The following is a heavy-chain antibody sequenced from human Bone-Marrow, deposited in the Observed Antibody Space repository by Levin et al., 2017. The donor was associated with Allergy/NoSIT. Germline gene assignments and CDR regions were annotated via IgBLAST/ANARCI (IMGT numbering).Heavy chain of an antibody. V-gene: IGHV4-31*03. Sequence: KSSETLSLTCTVSGGSISSADYYWSWIRQPPGKGLEWIAYINYSGSTYYNSSLKSRVTISVDTSKNQFSLKLSSVTAADTAVYYCARDFKGSDSGMDVWGQGTTVTVSS. J-gene: IGHJ6*02. CDR1: GGSISSADYY. CDR3: ARDFKGSDSGMDV. CDR2: INYSGST.